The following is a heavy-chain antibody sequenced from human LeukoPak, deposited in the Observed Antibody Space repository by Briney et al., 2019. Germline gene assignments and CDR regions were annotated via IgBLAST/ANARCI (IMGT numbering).Heavy chain of an antibody. CDR2: INHSGST. V-gene: IGHV4-34*01. CDR1: GGSFSGYY. J-gene: IGHJ5*02. D-gene: IGHD3-22*01. CDR3: ARGTRPHYYDSSGFGWFDP. Sequence: PSETLSLTCAVYGGSFSGYYWSWIRQPPGKGLEWIGEINHSGSTNYNPSLKSRVTISVDTSKNQFSLKLSSVTAADTAVYYCARGTRPHYYDSSGFGWFDPWGQGTLLTVSS.